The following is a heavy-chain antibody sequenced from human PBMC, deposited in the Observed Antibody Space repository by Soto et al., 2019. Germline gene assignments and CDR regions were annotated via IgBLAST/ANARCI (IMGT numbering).Heavy chain of an antibody. CDR2: IIPIFGTA. Sequence: SVKVSCKASGGTFSSYAFSWVRQAPGQGLEWMGGIIPIFGTANYAQKFQGRVTITADESTSTAYMELSSLRSEDTAVYYCATHLEMATIMGLSAFDIWG. J-gene: IGHJ3*02. CDR1: GGTFSSYA. V-gene: IGHV1-69*13. D-gene: IGHD5-12*01. CDR3: ATHLEMATIMGLSAFDI.